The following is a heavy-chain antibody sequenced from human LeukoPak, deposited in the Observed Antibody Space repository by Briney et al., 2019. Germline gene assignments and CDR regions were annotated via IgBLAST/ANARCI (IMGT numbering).Heavy chain of an antibody. CDR3: ARAPRGSGSYDY. V-gene: IGHV3-33*01. J-gene: IGHJ4*02. D-gene: IGHD3-10*01. CDR2: IWSQGSNK. Sequence: PGGSLRLSCAASGFTFSSYGMHWVRQAPGKGLEGVAIIWSQGSNKYYADSVRGRFTISRDNSKNTVYLQMNSLRGEDRGVYYCARAPRGSGSYDYWGQGTLVTVSS. CDR1: GFTFSSYG.